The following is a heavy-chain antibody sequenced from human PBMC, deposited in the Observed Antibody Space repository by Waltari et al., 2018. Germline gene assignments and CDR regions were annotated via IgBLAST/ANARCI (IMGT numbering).Heavy chain of an antibody. J-gene: IGHJ5*02. CDR1: AGTFSSYA. CDR3: ARVAYGSYSIDP. D-gene: IGHD1-26*01. Sequence: QVQLVQSGAEVKKPGSSVKVSCKASAGTFSSYAFSWLRQASGTGLEWMGGIIRMFGTAKYAKKFQGRVTITGDESTSTAYRVLSSLRAEDTAVYCWARVAYGSYSIDPWGQGNLVTVAS. CDR2: IIRMFGTA. V-gene: IGHV1-69*01.